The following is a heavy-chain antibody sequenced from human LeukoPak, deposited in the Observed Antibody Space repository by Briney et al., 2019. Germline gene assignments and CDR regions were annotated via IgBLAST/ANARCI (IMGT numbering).Heavy chain of an antibody. J-gene: IGHJ4*02. CDR2: IWYDGSSQ. D-gene: IGHD2-21*02. CDR1: GFTFRSYG. CDR3: ARDDCGGDCYLVH. Sequence: GSSLRLSCAASGFTFRSYGMHWVRQAPGKGLEWVAGIWYDGSSQDYADSVKGRYTISRDNSKNTLFLQMNSLRAEDTAIYYCARDDCGGDCYLVHWGQGTLVTASS. V-gene: IGHV3-33*01.